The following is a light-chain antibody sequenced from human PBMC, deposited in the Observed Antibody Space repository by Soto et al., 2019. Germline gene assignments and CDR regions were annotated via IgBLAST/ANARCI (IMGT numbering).Light chain of an antibody. CDR2: GAS. CDR1: QSVRSN. CDR3: QQRGNWPLT. J-gene: IGKJ4*01. Sequence: EIVMTQSPATLSVSRREGATLSCRASQSVRSNLAWYQQRPGQAPRLLIYGASTRAAGIPARFSGGGSGTDFTLTITSLQSEDFAVYYCQQRGNWPLTFGGGTKVEVK. V-gene: IGKV3-15*01.